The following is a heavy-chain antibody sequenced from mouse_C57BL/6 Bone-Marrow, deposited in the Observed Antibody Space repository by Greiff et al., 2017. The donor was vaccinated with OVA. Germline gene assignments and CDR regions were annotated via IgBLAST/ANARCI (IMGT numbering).Heavy chain of an antibody. D-gene: IGHD2-4*01. J-gene: IGHJ1*03. CDR1: GYAFTNSW. V-gene: IGHV1-82*01. CDR2: IYPGDVDT. CDR3: AREDDYDGYFDV. Sequence: QVQLMESGPELVKPGASVKISCKASGYAFTNSWMNWVQQRPGKGLEWIGRIYPGDVDTNYNGNFKGKVTLAADKSSSTAYMQLSSLTSEDCAVYFCAREDDYDGYFDVWGTGTTVTVSS.